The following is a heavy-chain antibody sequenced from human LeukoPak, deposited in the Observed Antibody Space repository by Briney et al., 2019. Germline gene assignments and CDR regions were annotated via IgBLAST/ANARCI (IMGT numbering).Heavy chain of an antibody. CDR1: GGSISSSSYY. CDR2: INHSGRT. V-gene: IGHV4-39*02. J-gene: IGHJ4*02. Sequence: SETLSLTCTVSGGSISSSSYYWGWIRQPPGKGLEWIGEINHSGRTDYIPSLKSRVSISVDTSKNHFSLKLSSVTAADTAMYFCARGLYYSGSGRTFDSWGQGTLVTVSS. CDR3: ARGLYYSGSGRTFDS. D-gene: IGHD3-10*01.